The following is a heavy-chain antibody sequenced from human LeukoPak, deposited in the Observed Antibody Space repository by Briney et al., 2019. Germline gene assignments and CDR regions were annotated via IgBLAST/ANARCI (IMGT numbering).Heavy chain of an antibody. CDR3: ARDRITMVRGVPDAFDI. CDR2: IYTSGST. V-gene: IGHV4-4*07. J-gene: IGHJ3*02. Sequence: PSETLSLTCTVSGGSISSYYWSWIRQPAGKGLEWIGRIYTSGSTNHNPSLKSRVTMSVDTSKNQFSLKLSSVTAADTAVYYCARDRITMVRGVPDAFDIWGQGTMVTVSS. D-gene: IGHD3-10*01. CDR1: GGSISSYY.